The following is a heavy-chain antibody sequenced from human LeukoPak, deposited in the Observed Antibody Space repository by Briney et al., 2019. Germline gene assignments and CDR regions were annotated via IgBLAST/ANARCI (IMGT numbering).Heavy chain of an antibody. Sequence: LSLTCAVYGGSFSGYYWSWIRQPPGKGLEWVAVISYDGSNKYYADSVKGRSTISRDNSKNTLYLQMNSLRAEDTAVYYCASSNSGHDAFDIWGQGTMVTVSS. D-gene: IGHD2/OR15-2a*01. J-gene: IGHJ3*02. CDR2: ISYDGSNK. CDR3: ASSNSGHDAFDI. V-gene: IGHV3-30*03. CDR1: GGSFSGYY.